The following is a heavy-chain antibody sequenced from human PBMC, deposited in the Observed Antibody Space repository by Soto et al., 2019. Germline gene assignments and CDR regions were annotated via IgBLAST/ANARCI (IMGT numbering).Heavy chain of an antibody. CDR3: ARVYGRNFDY. J-gene: IGHJ4*02. D-gene: IGHD4-17*01. V-gene: IGHV4-59*01. Sequence: QLQLQESGPGLVKPSETLSLTCTVSGGSIRSYYWSWIRQPPGKGLEWIGYIYYSGSTNYNPSLNSRLTISVATSKNPFSLKLSSVTAADTAVYYCARVYGRNFDYWGQGTLVTVSS. CDR1: GGSIRSYY. CDR2: IYYSGST.